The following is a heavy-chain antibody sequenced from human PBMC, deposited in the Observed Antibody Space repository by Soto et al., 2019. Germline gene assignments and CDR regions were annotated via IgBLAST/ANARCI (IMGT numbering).Heavy chain of an antibody. D-gene: IGHD3-3*01. CDR2: IYWDDDK. J-gene: IGHJ4*02. Sequence: QITLNESGPTVVRPTETLTLTCRFSGFSLTTRGVGVGWIRQSPGKAPEWLELIYWDDDKRYSASLKSRLTITKDTSKNQVVLTVSDLDPTDTATYYCAHRVLRTVFGLVTTTAIYFDFWGQGTPVAVSS. CDR1: GFSLTTRGVG. CDR3: AHRVLRTVFGLVTTTAIYFDF. V-gene: IGHV2-5*02.